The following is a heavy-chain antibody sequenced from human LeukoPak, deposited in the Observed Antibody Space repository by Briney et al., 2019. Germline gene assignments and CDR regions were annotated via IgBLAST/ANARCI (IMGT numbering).Heavy chain of an antibody. CDR3: ARAAGIVGATTPGDY. Sequence: ASVKVSCKASGYTFTGYYMHWVRQAPGQGLEWMGWINPNSGGTNYAQKFQGRVTMTRDTSISTAYMELSRLRSDDTAVYYCARAAGIVGATTPGDYWGQGTLVTVSS. CDR2: INPNSGGT. V-gene: IGHV1-2*02. CDR1: GYTFTGYY. D-gene: IGHD1-26*01. J-gene: IGHJ4*02.